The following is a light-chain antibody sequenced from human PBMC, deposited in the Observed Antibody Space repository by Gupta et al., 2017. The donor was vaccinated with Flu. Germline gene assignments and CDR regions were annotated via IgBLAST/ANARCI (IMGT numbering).Light chain of an antibody. CDR3: QQSYNLPRT. CDR2: DAS. CDR1: QNINNY. Sequence: DIQMTQSPSSLSASVGDRVTITCQASQNINNYLNWYQQKPGKAPKLLIYDASNLETGVPSRFSGSGSGTDFTFTISSLQPEDFATYYCQQSYNLPRTFGQGTKVDIK. V-gene: IGKV1-33*01. J-gene: IGKJ3*01.